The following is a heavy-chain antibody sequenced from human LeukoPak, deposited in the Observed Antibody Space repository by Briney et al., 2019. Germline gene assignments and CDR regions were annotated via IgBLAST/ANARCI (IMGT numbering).Heavy chain of an antibody. V-gene: IGHV3-11*04. Sequence: GGSLRLSCAASGFTFSDYYMSWIRQAPGKGLEWVSYISSSSSTIYYADSVKGRFTISRDDAKNSLYLQMNSLRAEDTAVYYCARVTTGRYYYGSGSYYFDYWGQGTLVTVSS. CDR1: GFTFSDYY. CDR3: ARVTTGRYYYGSGSYYFDY. J-gene: IGHJ4*02. D-gene: IGHD3-10*01. CDR2: ISSSSSTI.